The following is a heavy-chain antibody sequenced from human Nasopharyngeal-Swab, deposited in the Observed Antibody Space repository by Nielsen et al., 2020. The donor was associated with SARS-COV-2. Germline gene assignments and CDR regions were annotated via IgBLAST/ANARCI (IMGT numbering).Heavy chain of an antibody. CDR1: GGSISSSSYY. J-gene: IGHJ4*02. D-gene: IGHD3-3*01. CDR2: IYYSGST. Sequence: SETLSLTCTVSGGSISSSSYYWGWIRQPPGKGLEWIGSIYYSGSTNYNPSLKSRVTISVDTSKNQFSLKLSSVTAADTAVYYCARVRGTIFGVVTAPGYFDYWGQGTLVTVSS. V-gene: IGHV4-39*07. CDR3: ARVRGTIFGVVTAPGYFDY.